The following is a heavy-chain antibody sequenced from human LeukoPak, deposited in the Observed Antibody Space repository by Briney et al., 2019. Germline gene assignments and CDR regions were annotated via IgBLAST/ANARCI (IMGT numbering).Heavy chain of an antibody. CDR3: ARGLGNDGIFDY. CDR2: INPNSGGT. D-gene: IGHD1-1*01. V-gene: IGHV1-2*02. Sequence: ASVKVSCKASGYTFTGYYMHWVRQAPGQGLEWMGWINPNSGGTNYAQKFQGRVTMTRGTSISTAYMELSRLRSDDTAVYYCARGLGNDGIFDYWGQGTLVTVSS. J-gene: IGHJ4*02. CDR1: GYTFTGYY.